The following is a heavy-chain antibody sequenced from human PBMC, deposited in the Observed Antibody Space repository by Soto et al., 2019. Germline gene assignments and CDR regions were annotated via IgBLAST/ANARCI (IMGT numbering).Heavy chain of an antibody. CDR3: ARVGYYYDSGGYYFPDY. V-gene: IGHV4-59*01. J-gene: IGHJ4*02. Sequence: QVQLQESGPGLVEPSETVSLTCTVSGGSISSDNWSWIRQPPGKGLEWIGNIYYTGSTNYNPSLESRVTMSVDTSKKQFSLKLSSVTAAETAVYYCARVGYYYDSGGYYFPDYWGRGTLIIVSS. D-gene: IGHD3-22*01. CDR2: IYYTGST. CDR1: GGSISSDN.